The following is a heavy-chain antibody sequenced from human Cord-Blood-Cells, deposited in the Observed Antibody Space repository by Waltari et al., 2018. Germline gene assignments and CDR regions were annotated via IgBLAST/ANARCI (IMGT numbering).Heavy chain of an antibody. V-gene: IGHV1-2*04. CDR1: GYTFTGYY. J-gene: IGHJ3*02. Sequence: QVQLVQSGAEVKKPGASVKVSCKASGYTFTGYYMHWVRQAPGQGLEWMGWINPNSGGTNYAQKFQGWVTMTRDTSISTAYMGLSRLRSDDTAGYYCARVGSEGGGGSYAFDIWGQGTMVTVSS. CDR3: ARVGSEGGGGSYAFDI. CDR2: INPNSGGT. D-gene: IGHD1-26*01.